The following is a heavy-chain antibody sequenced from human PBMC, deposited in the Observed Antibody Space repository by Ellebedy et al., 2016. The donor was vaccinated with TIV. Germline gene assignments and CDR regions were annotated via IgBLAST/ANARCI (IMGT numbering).Heavy chain of an antibody. CDR3: ARDPYSSGWSAIGYFDL. J-gene: IGHJ4*02. V-gene: IGHV3-7*01. CDR2: INKDGSEK. D-gene: IGHD6-19*01. Sequence: PGGSLRLSCAGSGFTFSFYWVSWVRQAPGKGPEWVANINKDGSEKFYVDSVKGRFTISRDNSQNTLYLHMHSLRDEDTAVYYCARDPYSSGWSAIGYFDLWGQGALVTVSS. CDR1: GFTFSFYW.